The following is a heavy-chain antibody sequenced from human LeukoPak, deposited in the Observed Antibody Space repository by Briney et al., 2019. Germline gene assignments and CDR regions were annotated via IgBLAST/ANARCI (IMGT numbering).Heavy chain of an antibody. V-gene: IGHV3-23*01. Sequence: GSLTLSCAASGFTFSSNAMSWVRQAPGEVLEWVSAISGSGGSTYYADSVKGRFTISRDNSKNTLYLQMNSLRAEDTAVYYCAKWTAGGVSWGQGTLVTVSS. CDR2: ISGSGGST. J-gene: IGHJ5*02. CDR3: AKWTAGGVS. CDR1: GFTFSSNA. D-gene: IGHD3-10*01.